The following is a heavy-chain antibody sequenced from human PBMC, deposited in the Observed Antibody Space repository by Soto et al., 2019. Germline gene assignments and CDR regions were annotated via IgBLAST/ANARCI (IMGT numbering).Heavy chain of an antibody. CDR2: IYYSGST. V-gene: IGHV4-31*03. Sequence: QVQLQESGPGLVKPSQTLSLTCTVSGGSISNGGYFCSWIRQHPGKGLGWIGYIYYSGSTYSNPSLKSRVTILLDTSNNQFSLKLSSVTDADTAVYYCARSPYYYDNSGYPRGDAFDIWGQGTVVTVSS. J-gene: IGHJ3*02. D-gene: IGHD3-22*01. CDR3: ARSPYYYDNSGYPRGDAFDI. CDR1: GGSISNGGYF.